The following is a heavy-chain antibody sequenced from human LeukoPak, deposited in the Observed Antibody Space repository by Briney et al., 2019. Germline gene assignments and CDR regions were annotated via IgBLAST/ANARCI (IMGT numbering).Heavy chain of an antibody. CDR2: ISGSGGST. V-gene: IGHV3-23*01. J-gene: IGHJ1*01. CDR1: GFTFSSYA. Sequence: PGGSLRLSCAASGFTFSSYAMSWVRQAPGKGLEWVSAISGSGGSTYYADSVKGRFTISRDNSKNTLYLQMNSLRAEDTAVYYCANGLLGYCSGGSCPRYFQHWGQGTLVTVSS. CDR3: ANGLLGYCSGGSCPRYFQH. D-gene: IGHD2-15*01.